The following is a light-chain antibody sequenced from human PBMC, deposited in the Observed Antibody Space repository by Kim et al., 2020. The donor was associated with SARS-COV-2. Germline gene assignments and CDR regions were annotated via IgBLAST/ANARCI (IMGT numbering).Light chain of an antibody. CDR3: QQSSTSPTWT. J-gene: IGKJ1*01. CDR2: GAS. Sequence: EVVLTQSPDTLSLSPGETATLSCRTSQSVGNTYLAWYQQKPGQAPRLLIYGASSRATGIPDRFSGSGSGTDFTLTISRLEPEDFAVYYCQQSSTSPTWTFGQGTKVDIK. V-gene: IGKV3-20*01. CDR1: QSVGNTY.